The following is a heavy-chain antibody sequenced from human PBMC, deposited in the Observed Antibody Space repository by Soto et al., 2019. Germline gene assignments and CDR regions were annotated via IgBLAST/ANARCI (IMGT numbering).Heavy chain of an antibody. Sequence: ASVKVSCKASGYTFTSYDINWVRQATGQGLEWMGWMNPNSGNTGYAQKFQGRVTMTRNTSISTAYMELSSLRSEDTAVYYCARSVEDYDILTGYSNYYYYYKDVWGKGTTVTVSS. CDR1: GYTFTSYD. V-gene: IGHV1-8*01. J-gene: IGHJ6*03. CDR2: MNPNSGNT. CDR3: ARSVEDYDILTGYSNYYYYYKDV. D-gene: IGHD3-9*01.